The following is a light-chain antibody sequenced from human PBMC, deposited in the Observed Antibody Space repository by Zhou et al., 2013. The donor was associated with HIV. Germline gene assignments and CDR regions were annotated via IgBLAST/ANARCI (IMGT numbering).Light chain of an antibody. Sequence: DIQMTQSPSSLSASVGDRVTITCRASQSISSYLNWFQQKPGKAPKLLIYAASILQSGVPSRFSGSGSGTDFTLTITSLQPDDFATYYCQQSYSTPRCSFGQGTKLEIK. CDR1: QSISSY. CDR3: QQSYSTPRCS. V-gene: IGKV1-39*01. J-gene: IGKJ2*04. CDR2: AAS.